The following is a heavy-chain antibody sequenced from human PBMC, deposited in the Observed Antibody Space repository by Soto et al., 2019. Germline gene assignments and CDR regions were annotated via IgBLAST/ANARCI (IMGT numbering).Heavy chain of an antibody. CDR1: GFTFSSYA. Sequence: GGSLRLSCAASGFTFSSYAMSWVRQAPGKGLEWVSAISGSGGSTYYADSVKGRFTISRDNSKNTLYLQMNSLRAEDTAVYYCAKGLSPIVVDHGSYFDYWGQGTLVTVSS. CDR3: AKGLSPIVVDHGSYFDY. D-gene: IGHD3-22*01. V-gene: IGHV3-23*01. CDR2: ISGSGGST. J-gene: IGHJ4*02.